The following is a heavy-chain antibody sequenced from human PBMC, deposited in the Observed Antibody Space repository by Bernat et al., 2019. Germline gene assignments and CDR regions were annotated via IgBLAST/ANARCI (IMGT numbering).Heavy chain of an antibody. J-gene: IGHJ4*02. D-gene: IGHD1-14*01. CDR3: ARDNRKEEGYLDY. CDR2: ISYDGSNK. CDR1: GFTFSSYA. Sequence: QVQLVESGGGVVQPGRSLRLSCAASGFTFSSYAMHWVRQAPGKGLEWVAVISYDGSNKYYADSVKGRFTISRDNSKNTLYVQMSSLRAEDTAVYYCARDNRKEEGYLDYWGQGTLVTVSA. V-gene: IGHV3-30-3*01.